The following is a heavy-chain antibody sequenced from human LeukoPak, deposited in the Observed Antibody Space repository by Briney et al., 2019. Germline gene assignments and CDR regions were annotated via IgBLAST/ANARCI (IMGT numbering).Heavy chain of an antibody. D-gene: IGHD4-23*01. Sequence: AGGSLRLSCAASGFTFSSYAMSWVRQAPGKALEWVSAISGSGGSTYYADSVKGRFTISRDNSKNTLYLQMNSLRAEDTAVYYCAMYGGKVPDYWGQGTLVTVSS. CDR3: AMYGGKVPDY. J-gene: IGHJ4*02. CDR2: ISGSGGST. CDR1: GFTFSSYA. V-gene: IGHV3-23*01.